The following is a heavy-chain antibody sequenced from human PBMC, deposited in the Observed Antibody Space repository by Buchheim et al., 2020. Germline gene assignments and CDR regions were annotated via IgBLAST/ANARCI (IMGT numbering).Heavy chain of an antibody. CDR1: GFTFSSYW. CDR3: ARASSDYYDSSGYSFPGYYYGMDV. J-gene: IGHJ6*02. CDR2: IKQDGSEE. D-gene: IGHD3-22*01. V-gene: IGHV3-7*01. Sequence: EVQLVESGGGLVQPGGSLRLSCAASGFTFSSYWMSWVRQAPGKGLEWVANIKQDGSEEYYVDSMKGRFTISSKNAENSLSLQMNSLRAEDTAVYYCARASSDYYDSSGYSFPGYYYGMDVWGQGTT.